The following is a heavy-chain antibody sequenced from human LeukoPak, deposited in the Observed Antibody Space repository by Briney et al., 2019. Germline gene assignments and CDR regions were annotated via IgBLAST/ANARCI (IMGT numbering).Heavy chain of an antibody. D-gene: IGHD4-17*01. CDR1: GYSFTSYW. CDR2: IYPGDSDT. Sequence: GESLKISCKGSGYSFTSYWIDWVRQMPGKGLEWMGIIYPGDSDTTYSSSFQGQVTISADKPSSTVYLQWSSLKASDTAMYYCARHMGYGDHYYFDYWGQGTLVTVSS. J-gene: IGHJ4*02. CDR3: ARHMGYGDHYYFDY. V-gene: IGHV5-51*01.